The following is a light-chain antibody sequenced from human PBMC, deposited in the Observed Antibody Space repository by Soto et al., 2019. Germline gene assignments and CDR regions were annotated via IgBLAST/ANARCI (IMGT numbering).Light chain of an antibody. CDR2: KAS. V-gene: IGKV1-5*03. CDR3: QHYKMYSPWT. Sequence: DIQINQSPSTLYESVGDRVTTTCRASQSISSWLAWYQQKPGKAPKLLIYKASTLKSGVPSRFSGSGSGTEFTLTISSLQPDDFATYYCQHYKMYSPWTFGQGTKVDIK. J-gene: IGKJ1*01. CDR1: QSISSW.